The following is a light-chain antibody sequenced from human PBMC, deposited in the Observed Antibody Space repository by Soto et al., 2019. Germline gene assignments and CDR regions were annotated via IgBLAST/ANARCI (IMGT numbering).Light chain of an antibody. CDR2: GAS. CDR1: QSVSNN. J-gene: IGKJ1*01. CDR3: QQYNNWWT. Sequence: EIVMTQSPATLSVSPGERATLSCRASQSVSNNLAWYQKKPGQAPRLLIYGASTRATGIPARFSGGGSGTEFTLTLSSLQSGDFAVYYCQQYNNWWTFGQGTRVEIK. V-gene: IGKV3-15*01.